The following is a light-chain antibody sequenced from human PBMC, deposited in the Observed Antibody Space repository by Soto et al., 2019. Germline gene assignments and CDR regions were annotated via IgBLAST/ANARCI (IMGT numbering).Light chain of an antibody. Sequence: DIQMTQSPSTLSASVGDRVTITCRASQSISSWLAWYQQKPGKAPKLLIYDASSLESGVPSRFSGSGSGTEFTLTISSLQPDDFATYYCQQSYSPLTFGGGTKVDIK. V-gene: IGKV1-5*01. J-gene: IGKJ4*01. CDR2: DAS. CDR1: QSISSW. CDR3: QQSYSPLT.